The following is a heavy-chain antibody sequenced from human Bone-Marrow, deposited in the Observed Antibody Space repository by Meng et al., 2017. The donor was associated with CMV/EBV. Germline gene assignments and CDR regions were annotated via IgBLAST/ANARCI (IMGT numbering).Heavy chain of an antibody. CDR3: AKDGPAQLPQFNYYGVDV. D-gene: IGHD2-2*01. CDR2: IYSGGSSA. Sequence: GESLKISCAASGFTFSNYAMSWVRQAPGKGLEWVSVIYSGGSSAYYADSVKGRFTISRDNSKNTLYLQMDSLRAEDTAVYYCAKDGPAQLPQFNYYGVDVCGQGTTVTVSS. V-gene: IGHV3-23*03. J-gene: IGHJ6*02. CDR1: GFTFSNYA.